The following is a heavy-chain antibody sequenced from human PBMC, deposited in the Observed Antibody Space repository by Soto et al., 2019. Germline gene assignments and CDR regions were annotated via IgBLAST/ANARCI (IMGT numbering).Heavy chain of an antibody. V-gene: IGHV3-30-3*01. CDR2: ISYDGSNK. Sequence: PGGSLRLSCAASGFTFSSYAMHWVRQDPGKGLEWVAVISYDGSNKYYADSVKGRFTISRDNSKNTLYLQMNSLRAEDTAVYYCARDRVYYYYYYGMDIWGQGTTVTVSS. CDR3: ARDRVYYYYYYGMDI. D-gene: IGHD3-10*01. CDR1: GFTFSSYA. J-gene: IGHJ6*02.